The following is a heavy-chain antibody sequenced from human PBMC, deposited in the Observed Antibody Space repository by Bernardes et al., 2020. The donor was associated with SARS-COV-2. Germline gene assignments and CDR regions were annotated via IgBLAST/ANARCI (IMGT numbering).Heavy chain of an antibody. CDR2: ISSSSSYI. V-gene: IGHV3-21*01. CDR1: GFTFSSYS. J-gene: IGHJ4*02. D-gene: IGHD3-10*01. CDR3: ARTPAGASGSMVFDY. Sequence: GGSLRLSCAASGFTFSSYSMNWVRQAPGKGLEWVSSISSSSSYIYYADSVKGRFTISRDNAKNSLYLQMNSLRAEDTAVYYCARTPAGASGSMVFDYWGQGTLVTVSS.